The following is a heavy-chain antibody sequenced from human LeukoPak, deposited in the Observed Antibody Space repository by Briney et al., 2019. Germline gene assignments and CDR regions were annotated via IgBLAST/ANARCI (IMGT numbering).Heavy chain of an antibody. V-gene: IGHV3-20*01. J-gene: IGHJ5*02. CDR1: GFTFDDYG. CDR2: INWNGGSI. D-gene: IGHD2-15*01. Sequence: GGSLRLSCAASGFTFDDYGMSWVRQPPGKGLEWVSNINWNGGSIAYAGSVEGRFTISRDNAKNSLYLQMNSVRAEGTAFYHCARARCSGGTCHMFDPWGQGTLVTVSS. CDR3: ARARCSGGTCHMFDP.